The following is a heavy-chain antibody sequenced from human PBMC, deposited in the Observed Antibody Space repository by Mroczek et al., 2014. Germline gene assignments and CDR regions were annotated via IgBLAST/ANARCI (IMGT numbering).Heavy chain of an antibody. V-gene: IGHV3-30-3*01. D-gene: IGHD3-10*01. CDR1: GFTFSSYA. CDR3: AREHYYGSGSQWVSALIDY. J-gene: IGHJ4*02. CDR2: ISYDGSNK. Sequence: VQLVESGGGVVQPGRSLRLSCAASGFTFSSYAMHWVRQAPGKGLEWVAVISYDGSNKYYADSVKGRFTISRDNSKNTLYLQMNSLRAEDTAVYYCAREHYYGSGSQWVSALIDYWGQGTLVTVSS.